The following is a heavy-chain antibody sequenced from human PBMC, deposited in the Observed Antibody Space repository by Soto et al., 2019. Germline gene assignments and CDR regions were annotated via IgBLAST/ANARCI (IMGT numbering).Heavy chain of an antibody. CDR3: AKDKSESIAAPIDY. Sequence: GGSLRLSCAASGFTFSSYAMSWVRQAPGKGLEWISAISGAGGNIYYAGSVKGRFTISRDNSKNTLYLQMNSLRAEDTAVYYCAKDKSESIAAPIDYWGQGTLVTVSS. CDR2: ISGAGGNI. V-gene: IGHV3-23*01. CDR1: GFTFSSYA. J-gene: IGHJ4*02. D-gene: IGHD6-6*01.